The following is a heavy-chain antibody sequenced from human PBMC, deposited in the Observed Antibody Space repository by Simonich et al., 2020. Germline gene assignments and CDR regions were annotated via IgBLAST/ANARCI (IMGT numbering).Heavy chain of an antibody. D-gene: IGHD2-2*01. CDR3: ARARYCSSTSCYNWFDP. J-gene: IGHJ5*02. V-gene: IGHV1-8*03. CDR2: MNPNSGNT. CDR1: GYTFTSYD. Sequence: QVQLVQSGAEVKKPGASVKVSCKASGYTFTSYDINWVRQATGQGRELKGWMNPNSGNTGYAQKFQGRVTIPRNTSISTAYMELSSLRSEDTAVYYCARARYCSSTSCYNWFDPWGQGTLVTVSS.